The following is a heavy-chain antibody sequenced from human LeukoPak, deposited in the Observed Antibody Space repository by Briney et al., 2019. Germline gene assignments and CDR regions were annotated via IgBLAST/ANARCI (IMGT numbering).Heavy chain of an antibody. CDR1: GYTFTSYE. Sequence: ASVKVTCKASGYTFTSYEISWVRQAPGQGLEWMGWISAYNGNTNYAQKLQGRVTMTTDTSTSTAYMELRSLRSDDTAVYYCARQRGTIVVVPAAPQPPLDYWGQGTLVTVSS. J-gene: IGHJ4*02. CDR3: ARQRGTIVVVPAAPQPPLDY. D-gene: IGHD2-2*01. V-gene: IGHV1-18*04. CDR2: ISAYNGNT.